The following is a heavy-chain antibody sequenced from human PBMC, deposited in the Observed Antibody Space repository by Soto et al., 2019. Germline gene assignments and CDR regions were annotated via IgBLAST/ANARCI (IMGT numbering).Heavy chain of an antibody. Sequence: EVQLLESGGGLVQPGGSLRLSCAASGFTFSSYAMSWVRQAPGKGLEWVSAISGSGGSTYYADSVKGRFTISRENSKNTLYLQMNSLRAEDTAVYYCAKDVVVVVAATPDWFDPWGQGTLVTVSS. J-gene: IGHJ5*02. V-gene: IGHV3-23*01. CDR1: GFTFSSYA. D-gene: IGHD2-15*01. CDR3: AKDVVVVVAATPDWFDP. CDR2: ISGSGGST.